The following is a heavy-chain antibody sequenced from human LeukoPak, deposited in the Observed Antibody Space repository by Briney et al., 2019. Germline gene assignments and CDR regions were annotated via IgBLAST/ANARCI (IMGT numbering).Heavy chain of an antibody. Sequence: SQTLSLTCTVSGGSISSGDYYWSWIRQPPGKGLEWIGYIYYSGSTYYNPSLKSRVTISVDTSKNQFSLKLSSVTAADTAVYYCARDLGGTAMVDYWGQGTLVTVSS. CDR2: IYYSGST. CDR1: GGSISSGDYY. V-gene: IGHV4-30-4*01. J-gene: IGHJ4*02. CDR3: ARDLGGTAMVDY. D-gene: IGHD5-18*01.